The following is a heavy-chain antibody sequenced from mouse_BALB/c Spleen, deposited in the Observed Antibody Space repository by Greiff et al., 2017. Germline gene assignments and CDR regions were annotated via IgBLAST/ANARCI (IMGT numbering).Heavy chain of an antibody. CDR3: GRRGEVRRDYYAMDY. V-gene: IGHV1-4*01. CDR1: GYTFTSYT. Sequence: QVQLQQSGAELARPGASVKMSCKASGYTFTSYTMHWVKQRPGQGLEWIGYINPSSGYTNYNQKFKDKATLTADKSSSTAYRQLSSLTSEESAVYYGGRRGEVRRDYYAMDYWGQGTAVTVSS. J-gene: IGHJ4*01. D-gene: IGHD2-14*01. CDR2: INPSSGYT.